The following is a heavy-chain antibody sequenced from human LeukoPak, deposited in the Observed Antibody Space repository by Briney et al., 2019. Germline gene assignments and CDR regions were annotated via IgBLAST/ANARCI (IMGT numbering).Heavy chain of an antibody. Sequence: PSETLSLTCTVSGGSISSYYWSWIRQPPGKGLEWIGYIYYSGSTNYNPSLKSRVTISVDTSKNQFSLKLSSVTAADTAVYYCAKDLLSVTTKDYWGQGTLVTVSS. CDR2: IYYSGST. CDR1: GGSISSYY. V-gene: IGHV4-59*12. D-gene: IGHD4-17*01. CDR3: AKDLLSVTTKDY. J-gene: IGHJ4*02.